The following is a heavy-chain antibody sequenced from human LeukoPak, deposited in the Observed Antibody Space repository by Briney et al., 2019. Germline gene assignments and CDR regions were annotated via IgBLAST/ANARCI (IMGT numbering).Heavy chain of an antibody. CDR3: ARSGGNIYDWALDI. CDR2: IKPDGTEK. V-gene: IGHV3-7*01. D-gene: IGHD3-16*01. J-gene: IGHJ3*02. Sequence: GGSLRLSCAASGFTFTSHWMHWVRQAPGKGLEWVANIKPDGTEKYYLDSLRGRFTISRDNAKNSLYLQMNSLRAEDTAVYYCARSGGNIYDWALDIWGQGTMVTVSS. CDR1: GFTFTSHW.